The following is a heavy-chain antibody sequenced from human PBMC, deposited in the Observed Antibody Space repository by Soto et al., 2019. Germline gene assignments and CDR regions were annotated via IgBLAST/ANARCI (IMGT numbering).Heavy chain of an antibody. D-gene: IGHD2-2*01. V-gene: IGHV1-46*03. CDR3: ARERNGVYCSSTSCQITKDAFDI. CDR1: GYTFTSYY. J-gene: IGHJ3*02. Sequence: QVQLVQSGAEVKKPGASVKVSCKASGYTFTSYYMHWVRQAPGQGLEWMGIINPSGGSTSYAQKFQVRVTMTRQTSTSTVHMELSSLRSEDTAVYYCARERNGVYCSSTSCQITKDAFDIWGQGTMVTFSS. CDR2: INPSGGST.